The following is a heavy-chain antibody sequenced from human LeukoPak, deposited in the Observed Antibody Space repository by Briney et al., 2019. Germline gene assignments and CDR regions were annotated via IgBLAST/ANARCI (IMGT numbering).Heavy chain of an antibody. CDR1: GGSISSNSYY. Sequence: PSETLSLTCTVSGGSISSNSYYWGWIRQPPGKGLEWIGSIYYSGSTYYNPSLKSRVTISIDTSKNQFSLKLSSVTAADTAVYYCARRGYGWSATENWFDPWGQGTLVTVSS. CDR3: ARRGYGWSATENWFDP. J-gene: IGHJ5*02. D-gene: IGHD3-3*01. CDR2: IYYSGST. V-gene: IGHV4-39*01.